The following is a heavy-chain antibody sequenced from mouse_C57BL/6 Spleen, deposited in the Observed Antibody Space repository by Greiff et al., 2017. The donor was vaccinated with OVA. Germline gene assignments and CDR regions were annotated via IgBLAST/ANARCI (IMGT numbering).Heavy chain of an antibody. J-gene: IGHJ4*01. V-gene: IGHV5-12*01. D-gene: IGHD2-4*01. CDR1: GFTFSDYY. Sequence: DVMLVESGGGLVQPGGSLKLSCAASGFTFSDYYMYWVRQTPEKRLEWVAYISNGGGSTYYPDTVKGRFTISRDNAKNTLYLQMSRLKSEDTAMYYCARGGLRRGGSAMDYWGQGTSVTVSS. CDR2: ISNGGGST. CDR3: ARGGLRRGGSAMDY.